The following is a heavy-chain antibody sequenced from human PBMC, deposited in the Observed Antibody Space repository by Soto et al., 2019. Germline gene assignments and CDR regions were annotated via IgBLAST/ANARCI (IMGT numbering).Heavy chain of an antibody. D-gene: IGHD1-26*01. CDR1: GGSVSSGSYY. V-gene: IGHV4-61*01. CDR3: VRGPWEPQDYYFDY. Sequence: SETLSLTCTVSGGSVSSGSYYWGWIRQPPGKGLEWIGYIYYSGSTNYNPSLKSRVTISVDTSKNQFSLKLSSVTAADTAVYYCVRGPWEPQDYYFDYWGQGTLVTVSS. J-gene: IGHJ4*02. CDR2: IYYSGST.